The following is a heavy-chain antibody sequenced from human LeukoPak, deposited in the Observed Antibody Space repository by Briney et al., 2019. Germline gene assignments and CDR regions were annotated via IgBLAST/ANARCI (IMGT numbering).Heavy chain of an antibody. D-gene: IGHD2-2*01. Sequence: SETLSLTCTVSGGSISSYYWSWIRQPPGKGLEWIGYIYYSGSTNYNPTLKSRVTISVDTSKNQFSLKLSSVTAADTAVYCCARQYCSSTSCYYFDYWGQGTLVTVSS. J-gene: IGHJ4*02. V-gene: IGHV4-59*08. CDR3: ARQYCSSTSCYYFDY. CDR1: GGSISSYY. CDR2: IYYSGST.